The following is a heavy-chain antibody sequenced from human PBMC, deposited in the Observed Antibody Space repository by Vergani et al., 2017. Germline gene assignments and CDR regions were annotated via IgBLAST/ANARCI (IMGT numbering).Heavy chain of an antibody. CDR1: GYTFTSYY. D-gene: IGHD5-18*01. V-gene: IGHV1-46*03. J-gene: IGHJ4*02. CDR3: ARGGSGYSYGYSNTNF. Sequence: QEQLVQSGAEVKKPGASVKVSCKTSGYTFTSYYIHWVRQAPGQGLEWVEWMGTINPNTGRATFAQKFQGRVTMTSDTSTRTVYMDLTSLTSEDTAVYYCARGGSGYSYGYSNTNFWGQGTLVTVSS. CDR2: INPNTGRA.